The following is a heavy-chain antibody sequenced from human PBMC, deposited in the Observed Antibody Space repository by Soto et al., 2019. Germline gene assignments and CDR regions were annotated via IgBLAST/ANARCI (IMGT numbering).Heavy chain of an antibody. CDR2: TYYRSRWYN. Sequence: SQTLSLTCAISGDHVSSNSAAWNWIRPSPSRGLEWLGRTYYRSRWYNDYAVSVKSRITVNPDTSKNQFSLHLNSVTPEDTAVYYCAGTTSLQWYYMDVWDKGTTVTVSS. J-gene: IGHJ6*03. CDR1: GDHVSSNSAA. CDR3: AGTTSLQWYYMDV. D-gene: IGHD1-7*01. V-gene: IGHV6-1*01.